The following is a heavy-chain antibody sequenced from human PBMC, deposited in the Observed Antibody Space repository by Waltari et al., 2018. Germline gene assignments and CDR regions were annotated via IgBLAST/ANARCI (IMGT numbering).Heavy chain of an antibody. J-gene: IGHJ4*02. CDR2: IHVNGNT. D-gene: IGHD3-22*01. Sequence: QVQLQESGPGLVKPSQTLSLSCTVSGGSISSATDYWSWIRQPAGKGLEWIGRIHVNGNTNYNPSLISRVTISVDTSRNQFFLTVNSVTAADTAVYYCARDSYYYDGSGYPARWGQGTRVTVSS. V-gene: IGHV4-61*02. CDR3: ARDSYYYDGSGYPAR. CDR1: GGSISSATDY.